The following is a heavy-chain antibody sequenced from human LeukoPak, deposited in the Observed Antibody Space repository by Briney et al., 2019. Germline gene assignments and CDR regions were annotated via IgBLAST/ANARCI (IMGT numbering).Heavy chain of an antibody. D-gene: IGHD6-13*01. CDR3: AREYSSSWYEYAFDI. Sequence: TGGSLRLSCAASGFTLSNYEMNWVRQAPGKGLEWVSYISTSGSTIYYADSVKGRFSISRDNAKNSLYLQMNSLRAEDTAVYYCAREYSSSWYEYAFDIWGQGTMVTVSS. J-gene: IGHJ3*02. V-gene: IGHV3-48*03. CDR1: GFTLSNYE. CDR2: ISTSGSTI.